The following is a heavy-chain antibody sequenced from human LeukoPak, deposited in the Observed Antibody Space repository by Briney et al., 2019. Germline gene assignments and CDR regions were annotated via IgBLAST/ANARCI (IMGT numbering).Heavy chain of an antibody. J-gene: IGHJ4*02. CDR2: ISSSSSYI. D-gene: IGHD6-13*01. V-gene: IGHV3-21*01. Sequence: GGSLRLSCAASGFTFSSYSMNWVRQAPGKGLGWVSSISSSSSYIYYADSVKGRFTISRDNAKNSLYLQMNSLRAEDTAVYYCARDRGSSWPIDYWGQGTLVTVSS. CDR1: GFTFSSYS. CDR3: ARDRGSSWPIDY.